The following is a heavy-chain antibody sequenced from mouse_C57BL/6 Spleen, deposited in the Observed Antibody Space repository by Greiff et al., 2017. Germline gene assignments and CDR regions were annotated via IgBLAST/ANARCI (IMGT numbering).Heavy chain of an antibody. J-gene: IGHJ4*01. D-gene: IGHD2-4*01. Sequence: EVKLMESGGGLVKPGGSLKLSCAASGFTFSSYTMSWVRQTPEKRLEWVATISGGGGNTYYPDSVKGRFTISRDNAKNTLYLQMSSLRSEDTALYYGARRDYEGGGYAMDYWGQGTSVTVSS. CDR2: ISGGGGNT. V-gene: IGHV5-9*01. CDR1: GFTFSSYT. CDR3: ARRDYEGGGYAMDY.